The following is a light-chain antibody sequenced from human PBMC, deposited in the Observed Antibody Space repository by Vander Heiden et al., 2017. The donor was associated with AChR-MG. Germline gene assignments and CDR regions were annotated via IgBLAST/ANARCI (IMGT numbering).Light chain of an antibody. CDR2: GAS. J-gene: IGKJ2*01. Sequence: EIVLTQSPGTLSLSPGERATLSCRASQSDSYNSLVWYQQKPGQAPRLLIYGASSRATGIPDRFSGNGSGTEFTLTVTRMEPEDFAVYYCQRYGDSQRYIYGQGTKLEL. CDR3: QRYGDSQRYI. CDR1: QSDSYNS. V-gene: IGKV3-20*01.